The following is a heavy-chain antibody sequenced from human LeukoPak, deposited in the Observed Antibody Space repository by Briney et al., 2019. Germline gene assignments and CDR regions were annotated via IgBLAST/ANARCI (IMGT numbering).Heavy chain of an antibody. CDR1: GYTFTGCY. Sequence: ASVKVSCKASGYTFTGCYMHWVRQAPGQGLEWMGWINPNSGGTNYAQKFQDRVTMTRDTSISTAYMELSRLRSDDTAVYYCALRRDGYSYAFDYWGQGTLVTVSS. J-gene: IGHJ4*02. CDR3: ALRRDGYSYAFDY. V-gene: IGHV1-2*02. CDR2: INPNSGGT. D-gene: IGHD5-24*01.